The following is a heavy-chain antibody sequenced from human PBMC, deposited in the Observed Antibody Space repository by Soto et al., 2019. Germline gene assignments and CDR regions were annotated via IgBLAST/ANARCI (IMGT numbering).Heavy chain of an antibody. CDR3: AHSGDGSYSNPLLFDY. V-gene: IGHV2-5*02. D-gene: IGHD1-26*01. Sequence: QITLKESGPPLVKPTQTLTLTCTFSGFSLSTSGVGVGWIRQPPGKALEWLALIYWDDDKRYSPSLKSRLTITXXTXKXXVVLTMTNMDPVDTATYYCAHSGDGSYSNPLLFDYWGQGTLVTVSS. CDR1: GFSLSTSGVG. CDR2: IYWDDDK. J-gene: IGHJ4*02.